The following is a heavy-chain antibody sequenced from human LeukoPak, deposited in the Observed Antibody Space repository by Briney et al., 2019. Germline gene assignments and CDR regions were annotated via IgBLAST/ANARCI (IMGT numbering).Heavy chain of an antibody. J-gene: IGHJ4*02. CDR2: IYHSGST. V-gene: IGHV4-38-2*01. D-gene: IGHD5-18*01. CDR3: AGLYREGYSYAFPHYFDY. Sequence: SETLSLTCAVSGYSISSGYYWGWIRQPPGKGLEWIGSIYHSGSTYYNPSLKSRVTISVDTSKNQFSLKLSSVTAADTAVYYCAGLYREGYSYAFPHYFDYWGQGTLVTVSS. CDR1: GYSISSGYY.